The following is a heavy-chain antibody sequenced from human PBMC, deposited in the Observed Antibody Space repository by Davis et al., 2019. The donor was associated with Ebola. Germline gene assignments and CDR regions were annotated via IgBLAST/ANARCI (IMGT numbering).Heavy chain of an antibody. V-gene: IGHV3-23*01. D-gene: IGHD5-18*01. J-gene: IGHJ4*02. CDR3: ARDGYSYGHLGH. Sequence: PGGSLRLSCAASGFTFSSYAMSWVRQAPGKGLEWVSAIRGSGGSTHYADPVKGRFTISRDNAKNSLYLQMNSLRAEDTAVYYCARDGYSYGHLGHWGQGILVTVSS. CDR1: GFTFSSYA. CDR2: IRGSGGST.